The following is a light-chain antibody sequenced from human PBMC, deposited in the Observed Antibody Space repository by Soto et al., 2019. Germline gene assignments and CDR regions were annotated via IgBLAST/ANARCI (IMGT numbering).Light chain of an antibody. CDR2: WAS. Sequence: DIVMTQSPDSLAVPLGERATINCKSSQNNKNYLAWYQQKAGQPPKLIIDWASTRASGVPDRFSGSGSGTDFTLTISSLQAEDVAVYYCQHYYNSWAFGSGTKVEIK. J-gene: IGKJ1*01. CDR3: QHYYNSWA. V-gene: IGKV4-1*01. CDR1: QNNKNY.